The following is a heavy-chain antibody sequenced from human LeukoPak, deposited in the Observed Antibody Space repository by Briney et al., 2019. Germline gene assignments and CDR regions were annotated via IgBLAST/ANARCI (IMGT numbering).Heavy chain of an antibody. CDR2: FDPEDGET. V-gene: IGHV1-24*01. D-gene: IGHD5-18*01. Sequence: ASVKVSCKVSGYTLTELSMHWVRQAPGKGLEWMGGFDPEDGETIYAQKFQGRVTMTEDTSTDTAYMELSSLRSEDTAVYYRATTPNTAHYYYGMDVWGQGTTVTVSS. J-gene: IGHJ6*02. CDR1: GYTLTELS. CDR3: ATTPNTAHYYYGMDV.